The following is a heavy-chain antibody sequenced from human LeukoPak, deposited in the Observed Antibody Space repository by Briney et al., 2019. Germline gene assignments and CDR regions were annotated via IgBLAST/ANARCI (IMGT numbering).Heavy chain of an antibody. CDR3: AKDALPHTYSSYFDL. D-gene: IGHD2-15*01. CDR1: GFTFTTHA. V-gene: IGHV3-23*01. CDR2: LSGSASST. Sequence: PGGSLRLSCTDSGFTFTTHAMHWVRQAPGKGLEWVSGLSGSASSTYYADSVKGRFTISRDNSKNTLYLQMNSLRAEDTAVYYCAKDALPHTYSSYFDLWGQETLVTVSS. J-gene: IGHJ4*02.